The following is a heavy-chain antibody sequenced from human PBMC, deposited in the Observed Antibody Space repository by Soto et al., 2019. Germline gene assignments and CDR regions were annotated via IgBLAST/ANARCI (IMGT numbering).Heavy chain of an antibody. CDR1: GFTFSSYG. D-gene: IGHD4-17*01. CDR3: AKEIGDYVGYFDY. CDR2: ISYDGSNK. J-gene: IGHJ4*02. V-gene: IGHV3-30*18. Sequence: QVQLVESGGGVVQPGRSLRLSCAASGFTFSSYGMHWVRQAPGKGLEWVAVISYDGSNKYYADSVKGRFTISRDNSKNTLYLQMNSLRAEDTAVYYCAKEIGDYVGYFDYWGQGTLVTVSS.